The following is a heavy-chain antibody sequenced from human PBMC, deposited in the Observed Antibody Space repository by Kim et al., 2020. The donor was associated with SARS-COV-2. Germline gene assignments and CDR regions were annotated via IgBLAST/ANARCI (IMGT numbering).Heavy chain of an antibody. V-gene: IGHV4-34*01. Sequence: SETLSLTCAVYGGSFSGYYWSWIRQPPGKGLEWIGEINHSGSTNYNPSLKSRVTISVDTSKNQFSLKLSSVTAADTAVYYCASDPILWFGEIRDFDAFDIWGQGTMVTVSS. CDR2: INHSGST. CDR3: ASDPILWFGEIRDFDAFDI. D-gene: IGHD3-10*01. CDR1: GGSFSGYY. J-gene: IGHJ3*02.